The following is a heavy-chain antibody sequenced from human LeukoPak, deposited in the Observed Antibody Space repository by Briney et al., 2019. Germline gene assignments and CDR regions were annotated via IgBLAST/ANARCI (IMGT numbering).Heavy chain of an antibody. D-gene: IGHD5-18*01. J-gene: IGHJ4*02. Sequence: SETLSLTCTVSGGSISSGGYYWSWIRQPPGKGLEWIGYIYHSGSTYYNPSLKSRVTISVDRSKNQFSLKLSSVTAADTAVYYCARDDSYGQFFDYWGQGTLVTVSS. CDR1: GGSISSGGYY. CDR3: ARDDSYGQFFDY. V-gene: IGHV4-30-2*01. CDR2: IYHSGST.